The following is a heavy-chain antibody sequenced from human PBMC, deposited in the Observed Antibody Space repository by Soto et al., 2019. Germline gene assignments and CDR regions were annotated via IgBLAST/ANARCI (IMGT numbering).Heavy chain of an antibody. Sequence: ASVKVSCKVSGYTLTELSMHWVRQAPGKGLEWMGGFDPEDVETIYAQKFQGRVTMTEDTSTDTAYMELSSLRSEDTAVYYCATQIGVVATIGVFDYWGQGTLVTVSS. CDR3: ATQIGVVATIGVFDY. CDR2: FDPEDVET. V-gene: IGHV1-24*01. D-gene: IGHD5-12*01. CDR1: GYTLTELS. J-gene: IGHJ4*02.